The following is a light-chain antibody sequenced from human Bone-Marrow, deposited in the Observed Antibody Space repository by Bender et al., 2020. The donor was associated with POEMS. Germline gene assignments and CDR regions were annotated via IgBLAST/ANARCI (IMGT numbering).Light chain of an antibody. CDR2: S. Sequence: SRRPSGVPDRFSASKSGNTASLAISGLQIEDEAFYYCSSYTRTGALLFGGGTKVTVL. CDR3: SSYTRTGALL. J-gene: IGLJ3*02. V-gene: IGLV2-14*02.